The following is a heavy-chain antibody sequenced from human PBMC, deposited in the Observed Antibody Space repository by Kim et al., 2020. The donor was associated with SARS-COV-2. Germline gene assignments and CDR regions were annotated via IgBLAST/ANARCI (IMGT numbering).Heavy chain of an antibody. J-gene: IGHJ4*02. D-gene: IGHD6-6*01. CDR1: GFTFGDYA. CDR3: AKDMEYSSSAVLDY. CDR2: ISWNSGSI. Sequence: GGSLRLSCAASGFTFGDYAMHWVRQAPGKGLEWVSGISWNSGSIGYADSVKGRFTISRDNAKNSLYLQMNSLRAEDTALYYCAKDMEYSSSAVLDYWGQGTMVTVSS. V-gene: IGHV3-9*01.